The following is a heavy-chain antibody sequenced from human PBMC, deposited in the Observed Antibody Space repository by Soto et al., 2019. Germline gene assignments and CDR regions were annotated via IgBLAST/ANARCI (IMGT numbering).Heavy chain of an antibody. D-gene: IGHD1-20*01. V-gene: IGHV3-48*01. CDR1: GFTFSSYS. CDR2: ISSSSSTI. J-gene: IGHJ6*02. Sequence: HPGGSLRLSCAASGFTFSSYSMNWVRQAPGKGLEWVSYISSSSSTIYYADSVKGRFTISRDNAKNSLYLQMNSLRAEDTAVYYCARDNWLHQKAYYYGMDVWGQGTTVTVAS. CDR3: ARDNWLHQKAYYYGMDV.